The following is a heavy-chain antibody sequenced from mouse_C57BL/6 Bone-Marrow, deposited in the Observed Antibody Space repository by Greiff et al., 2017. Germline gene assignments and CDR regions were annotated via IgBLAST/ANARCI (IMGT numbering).Heavy chain of an antibody. CDR3: ASNWDELFDY. D-gene: IGHD4-1*01. Sequence: QVQLQQPGAELVKPGASVKLSCKASGYTFTSYWMQWVKQRPGQGLEWIGEIDPSDSYTNYNQKFKGKATLTVDTSSNTAYLQLSSLTSEDTAVYYCASNWDELFDYWGQGTTLTVSS. V-gene: IGHV1-50*01. CDR1: GYTFTSYW. CDR2: IDPSDSYT. J-gene: IGHJ2*01.